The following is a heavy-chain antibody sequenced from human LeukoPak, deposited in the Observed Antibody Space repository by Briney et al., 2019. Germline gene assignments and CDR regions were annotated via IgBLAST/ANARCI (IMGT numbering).Heavy chain of an antibody. D-gene: IGHD4-11*01. CDR3: ARHKRSSQYYFDY. J-gene: IGHJ4*02. CDR1: GFSFSGHS. Sequence: PGGSLRLSCAASGFSFSGHSMSWVRQAPGRGLEWVSFISDDGTPIYYGDSVKGRFTISRDNADNSLYLQMNSLRAEDTAFYYCARHKRSSQYYFDYWGQGTLVTVSS. CDR2: ISDDGTPI. V-gene: IGHV3-48*01.